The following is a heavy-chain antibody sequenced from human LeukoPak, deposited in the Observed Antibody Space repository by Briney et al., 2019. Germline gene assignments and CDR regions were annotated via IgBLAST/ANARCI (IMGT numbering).Heavy chain of an antibody. V-gene: IGHV1-18*01. D-gene: IGHD6-13*01. Sequence: ASVKVSCKASGYTFTSYGISWVRQAPGQGLEWMGWISAYNGNTNYAQKLQGRVTMTTDTSTSTAYMELRSLRSDDTAVYYCARDDSLVWYSSPPYYFDYWGQGTLVTVSS. CDR3: ARDDSLVWYSSPPYYFDY. CDR1: GYTFTSYG. CDR2: ISAYNGNT. J-gene: IGHJ4*02.